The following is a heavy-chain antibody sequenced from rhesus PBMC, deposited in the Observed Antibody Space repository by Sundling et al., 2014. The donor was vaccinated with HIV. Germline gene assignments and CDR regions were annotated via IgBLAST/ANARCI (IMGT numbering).Heavy chain of an antibody. D-gene: IGHD2-27*01. Sequence: QVQLQESGPGLVKPSETLSLTCGVSGGSISGYYWNWIRQPPGKGLGVDWGISVVVRGSTYYNPSLKSRVTISTDTSKNQFSLKLSSVTAADTAVYYCARQEYCSTIYCYLYYWGQGVLVTVSS. CDR1: GGSISGYY. CDR2: SVVVRGST. CDR3: ARQEYCSTIYCYLYY. J-gene: IGHJ4*01. V-gene: IGHV4-165*01.